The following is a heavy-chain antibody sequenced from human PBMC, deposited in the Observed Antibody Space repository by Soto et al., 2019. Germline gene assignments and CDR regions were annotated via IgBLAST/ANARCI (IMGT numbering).Heavy chain of an antibody. CDR1: GFTFSSYG. D-gene: IGHD6-25*01. V-gene: IGHV3-33*01. J-gene: IGHJ4*02. Sequence: QVQLVESGGGVVQPGRSLRLSCAASGFTFSSYGMHWVRQAPGKGLEWVAVIWYDGSNKYYADSVKGRFTISRDNSKNTLYLQMNSLRAEDTAVYYCARGVEYSSGPGFDYWGQGTLVTVSS. CDR3: ARGVEYSSGPGFDY. CDR2: IWYDGSNK.